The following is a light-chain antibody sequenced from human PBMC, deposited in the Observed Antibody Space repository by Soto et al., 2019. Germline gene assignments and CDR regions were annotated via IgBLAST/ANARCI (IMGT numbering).Light chain of an antibody. CDR2: DAS. CDR1: QSVSSY. V-gene: IGKV3-11*01. CDR3: QQWDT. Sequence: EIVLTPSPATLSLSPGERATLSCRASQSVSSYLAWYQQKPGQAPRLLIYDASNRATGIPARFSGSGSGTDFTLTISSLEPEDFAVYYCQQWDTFGQGTKLEIK. J-gene: IGKJ2*01.